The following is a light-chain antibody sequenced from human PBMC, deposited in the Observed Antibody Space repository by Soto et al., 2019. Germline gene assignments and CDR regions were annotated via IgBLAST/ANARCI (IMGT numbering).Light chain of an antibody. V-gene: IGKV1-39*01. CDR1: QSISTY. CDR3: QQSYSTPRGMHT. Sequence: DIQMTQSPSSLSASVGDRVTITCRASQSISTYLNWYQQKPGKAPKVLIYAASSLQSGVPSRFSGSGSGTDFTLTISSLQPEDFATYYCQQSYSTPRGMHTFGQGTKLEIK. J-gene: IGKJ2*01. CDR2: AAS.